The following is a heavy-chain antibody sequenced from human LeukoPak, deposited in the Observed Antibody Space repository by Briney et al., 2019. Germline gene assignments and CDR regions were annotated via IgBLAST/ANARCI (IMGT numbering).Heavy chain of an antibody. CDR2: IIPIFGTA. J-gene: IGHJ6*03. CDR1: GYTFTSYY. V-gene: IGHV1-69*05. CDR3: ARLGMTTVTRSYYYYMDV. D-gene: IGHD4-11*01. Sequence: SVKVSCKASGYTFTSYYMHWVRQAPGQGLEWMGGIIPIFGTANYAQKFQGRVTITTDESTSTAYMELSSLRSEDTAVYYCARLGMTTVTRSYYYYMDVWGKGTTVTVSS.